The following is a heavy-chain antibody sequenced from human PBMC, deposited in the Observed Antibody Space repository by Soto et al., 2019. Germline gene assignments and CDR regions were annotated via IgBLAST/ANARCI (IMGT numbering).Heavy chain of an antibody. CDR3: AKATTMVVVTKDYNNGMDV. CDR2: VSHNGNDK. CDR1: GFTFSNYG. Sequence: GVSLRLSCAASGFTFSNYGMHWVRQAPGKGLEWVAIVSHNGNDKYYVDSVKGRFTISRDNSKNTVYLQMNNLRADDTAVYYCAKATTMVVVTKDYNNGMDVWGKGTTVTVSS. J-gene: IGHJ6*04. D-gene: IGHD3-22*01. V-gene: IGHV3-30*18.